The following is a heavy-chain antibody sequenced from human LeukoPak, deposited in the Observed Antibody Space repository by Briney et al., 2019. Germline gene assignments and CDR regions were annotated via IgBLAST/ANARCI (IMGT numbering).Heavy chain of an antibody. CDR3: ARVFWETVNTGYYSDF. V-gene: IGHV3-21*01. J-gene: IGHJ4*02. CDR2: ITSSSSHI. Sequence: GGSLRLSCVASEFVFSSHAMIWVRQAPGKGLEWISSITSSSSHIFYTDSVRGRFTISRDNANNALHLQMNSLRAEDTAVYYCARVFWETVNTGYYSDFWGQGTLVTVSS. CDR1: EFVFSSHA. D-gene: IGHD3-22*01.